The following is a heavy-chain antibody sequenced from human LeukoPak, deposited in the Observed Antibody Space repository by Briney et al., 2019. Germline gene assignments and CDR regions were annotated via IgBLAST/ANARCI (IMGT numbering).Heavy chain of an antibody. V-gene: IGHV1-2*04. J-gene: IGHJ4*02. Sequence: ASVKVSCKASGYTFTGYYMHWVRQAPGQGLEWMGWINPNSGGTDYAQKFQGWVTMTRDTSISTAYMELSRLRSDDTAVYYCARTGFGELLYDYWGQGTLVTVSS. CDR3: ARTGFGELLYDY. CDR2: INPNSGGT. CDR1: GYTFTGYY. D-gene: IGHD3-10*01.